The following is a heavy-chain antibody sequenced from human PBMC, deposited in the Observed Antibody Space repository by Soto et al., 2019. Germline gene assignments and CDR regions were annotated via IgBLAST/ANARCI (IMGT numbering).Heavy chain of an antibody. Sequence: QLQLQESGPGLVKPSETLSLTCTVSGGSISSSSYYWGWIRQPPGKGLEWIGSIYYSGSTYYNPSLKSRVTISVVTSKNQFPLKLRSAVAADTAGYYCPRSAILSVTWFDPWSQGTLVTVSS. V-gene: IGHV4-39*01. CDR2: IYYSGST. CDR1: GGSISSSSYY. CDR3: PRSAILSVTWFDP. J-gene: IGHJ5*02. D-gene: IGHD3-9*01.